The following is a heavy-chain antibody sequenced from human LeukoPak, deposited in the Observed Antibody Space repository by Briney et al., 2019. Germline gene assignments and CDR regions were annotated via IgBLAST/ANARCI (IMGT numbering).Heavy chain of an antibody. CDR3: ARAVPRGSSYGYYDF. V-gene: IGHV3-48*01. CDR2: IGSATF. D-gene: IGHD5-18*01. Sequence: GGSLRLSCAASGFTFSSYYMNWVRQAPGKGLEWVSYIGSATFYYADPAKGRFTISRDNAKNSLFLQMNSLRAEDTAVYYCARAVPRGSSYGYYDFWGQGTLVTVSS. CDR1: GFTFSSYY. J-gene: IGHJ4*02.